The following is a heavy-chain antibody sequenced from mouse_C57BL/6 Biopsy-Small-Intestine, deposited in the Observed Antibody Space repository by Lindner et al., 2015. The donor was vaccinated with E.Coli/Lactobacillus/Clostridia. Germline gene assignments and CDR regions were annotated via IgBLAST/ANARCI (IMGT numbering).Heavy chain of an antibody. CDR2: IDPHTGGT. D-gene: IGHD1-1*02. CDR1: GFTFDNYY. J-gene: IGHJ1*01. Sequence: SVKVSCKASGFTFDNYYIHWVRQARGQGLEWLGWIDPHTGGTQILQDFQGRVTLTRDLAIKTSYMEMSRLTFDDTAVYFCVRESGKYCIHGVCSRDKYFDLWGRGTLVTVSS. V-gene: IGHV14-4*02. CDR3: VRESGKYCIHGVCSRDKYFDL.